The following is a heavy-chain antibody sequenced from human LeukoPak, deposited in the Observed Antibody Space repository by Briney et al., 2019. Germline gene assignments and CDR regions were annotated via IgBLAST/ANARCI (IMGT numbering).Heavy chain of an antibody. V-gene: IGHV3-73*01. CDR3: ARRAGAYSHPYDY. J-gene: IGHJ4*02. CDR1: GFTFSGSA. Sequence: GGSLRLSCAASGFTFSGSAMHWVRQASGKGLEWVGRIRSKANSYATAYAASVKGRFTISRDDSKNTAYLQMNSLRAEDTAVYYCARRAGAYSHPYDYWGQGTLVTVSS. CDR2: IRSKANSYAT. D-gene: IGHD4/OR15-4a*01.